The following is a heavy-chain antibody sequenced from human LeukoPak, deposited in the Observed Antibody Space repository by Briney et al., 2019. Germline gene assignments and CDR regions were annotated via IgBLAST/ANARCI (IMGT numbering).Heavy chain of an antibody. D-gene: IGHD5-24*01. CDR3: ARAGARDGYTFDY. J-gene: IGHJ4*02. CDR1: GGSIRSYY. Sequence: SETLSLTCTVSGGSIRSYYWSWIRQPPGKGLEWIGYIYYSGSTNYNSGSTNYNPSLKSRVTISVDTSKNQFSLKLHPVTAADTALYYCARAGARDGYTFDYWVQGTVVTVSS. CDR2: IYYSGSTNYNSGST. V-gene: IGHV4-59*01.